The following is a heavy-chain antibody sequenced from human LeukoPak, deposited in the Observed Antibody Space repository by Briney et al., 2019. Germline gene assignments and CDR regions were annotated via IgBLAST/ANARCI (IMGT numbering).Heavy chain of an antibody. V-gene: IGHV4-30-2*01. CDR3: ARGGSSVQDFDY. J-gene: IGHJ4*02. D-gene: IGHD1-26*01. Sequence: SQTLSLTCAVSGGSISSGGYSWSWIRQPPGEGLEWIGYIYHSGSTFYNPSLKSRVTISVDRSKNQFSLKLSSVTAADTAVYYCARGGSSVQDFDYWGRGTLVTVSS. CDR2: IYHSGST. CDR1: GGSISSGGYS.